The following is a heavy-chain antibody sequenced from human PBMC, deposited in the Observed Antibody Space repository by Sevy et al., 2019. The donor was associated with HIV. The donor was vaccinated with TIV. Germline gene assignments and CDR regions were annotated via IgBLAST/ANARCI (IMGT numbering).Heavy chain of an antibody. D-gene: IGHD2-21*01. Sequence: GGSLRLSCAASGFTFSSYAMHWVRQAPGKGLEWVAVISYDGSNKYYADSVKGRFTISRDNSKNTLYLQMNSLRAEDTAVYYCARGGGDCYKDPPFDYWGQGTLVTVSS. V-gene: IGHV3-30-3*01. CDR2: ISYDGSNK. CDR1: GFTFSSYA. J-gene: IGHJ4*02. CDR3: ARGGGDCYKDPPFDY.